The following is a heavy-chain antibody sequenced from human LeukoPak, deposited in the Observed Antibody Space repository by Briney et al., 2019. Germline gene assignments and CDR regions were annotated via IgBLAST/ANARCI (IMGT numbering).Heavy chain of an antibody. V-gene: IGHV1-69*04. CDR2: IIPILGIA. J-gene: IGHJ3*02. CDR1: GGTFSSYA. Sequence: ASVKVSCKASGGTFSSYAISWVRQAPGQGLEWMGRIIPILGIASYAQKFQGRVTITADKSTSTAYMELSSLRSEDTAVYYCARSTIFGVAIMGAFDIWGQGTMVTVSS. CDR3: ARSTIFGVAIMGAFDI. D-gene: IGHD3-3*01.